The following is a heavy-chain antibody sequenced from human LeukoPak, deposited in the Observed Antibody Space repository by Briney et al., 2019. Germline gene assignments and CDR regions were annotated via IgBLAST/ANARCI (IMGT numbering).Heavy chain of an antibody. Sequence: GGSLRLSCAASGFTFSNAWMSWVRQAPGKGLEWISVIYGGTGSYYADSVRGRFIISRDDSKNTLYLQMNSLRVDDTAVYYCARDQKGPAYWGQGTLVTVSS. J-gene: IGHJ4*02. CDR2: IYGGTGS. CDR1: GFTFSNAW. V-gene: IGHV3-53*01. CDR3: ARDQKGPAY.